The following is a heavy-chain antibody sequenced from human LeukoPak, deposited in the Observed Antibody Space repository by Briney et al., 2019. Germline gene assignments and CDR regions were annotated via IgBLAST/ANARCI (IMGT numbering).Heavy chain of an antibody. V-gene: IGHV4-39*07. Sequence: SETLSLTCTVSGGSISSSSYYWGWIRQPPGKGLEWIGSIYYSGSTNYNPSLKSRVTISVDTSKNQFSLKLSSVTAADTAVYYCARVVREYFQHWGQGTLVTVSS. CDR1: GGSISSSSYY. CDR3: ARVVREYFQH. CDR2: IYYSGST. J-gene: IGHJ1*01.